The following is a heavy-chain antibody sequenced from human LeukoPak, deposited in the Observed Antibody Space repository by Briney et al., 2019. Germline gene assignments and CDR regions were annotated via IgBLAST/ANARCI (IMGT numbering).Heavy chain of an antibody. CDR2: IYYSGST. D-gene: IGHD3-10*01. CDR1: GGSISSYY. Sequence: SETLSLTCTVSGGSISSYYWSWVRQPPGKGLEWIGYIYYSGSTNYNPSLKSRVTISVDTSKNQFSLKLSSVTAADTAVYYCARVNYYGSGSYYKDWGQGTLVTVSS. CDR3: ARVNYYGSGSYYKD. J-gene: IGHJ4*02. V-gene: IGHV4-59*01.